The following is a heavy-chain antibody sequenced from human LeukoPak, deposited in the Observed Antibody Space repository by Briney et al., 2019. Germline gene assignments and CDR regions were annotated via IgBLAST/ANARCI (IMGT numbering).Heavy chain of an antibody. D-gene: IGHD6-13*01. Sequence: GGSLRLSCAASGFTFSSYWMSWVRQAPGKGLEWVANIKQDGSEKYYVDSVKGRFTISRDNAKNSLYLQVNSLRAEDTAVYYCASQPIAAAGSRGDYWGQGTLVTVSS. CDR3: ASQPIAAAGSRGDY. V-gene: IGHV3-7*03. CDR2: IKQDGSEK. J-gene: IGHJ4*02. CDR1: GFTFSSYW.